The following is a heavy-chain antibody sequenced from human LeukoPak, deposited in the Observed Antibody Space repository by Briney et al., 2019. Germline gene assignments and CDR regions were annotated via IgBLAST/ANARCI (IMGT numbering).Heavy chain of an antibody. V-gene: IGHV3-30-3*01. J-gene: IGHJ4*02. Sequence: GRSLRLSCAASGFTFSSYAMHWVRQAPGKGLEWVAVISYDGSNKYYADSVKGRFTISRDNSKNTLYLQMNSLRAEDTAVYYCAKDFYDNSGSRYDYWGQGTLVTVSS. D-gene: IGHD3-22*01. CDR2: ISYDGSNK. CDR3: AKDFYDNSGSRYDY. CDR1: GFTFSSYA.